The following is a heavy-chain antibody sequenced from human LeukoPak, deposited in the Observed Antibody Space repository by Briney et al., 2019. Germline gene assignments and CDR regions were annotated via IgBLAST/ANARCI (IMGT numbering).Heavy chain of an antibody. D-gene: IGHD3-10*01. Sequence: NPGGSLRLSCAASGFTFSNAWMSWVRQAPGKGLEWVGRIKRKAHGGTTDYPAPVKGIFTITRDDSKNTLYLQMNSLKNEDTAVYYCTTDFRGRGYYYGSGSYYPPDYYYRAVWGNGTTVTVSS. V-gene: IGHV3-15*01. CDR1: GFTFSNAW. CDR3: TTDFRGRGYYYGSGSYYPPDYYYRAV. CDR2: IKRKAHGGTT. J-gene: IGHJ6*03.